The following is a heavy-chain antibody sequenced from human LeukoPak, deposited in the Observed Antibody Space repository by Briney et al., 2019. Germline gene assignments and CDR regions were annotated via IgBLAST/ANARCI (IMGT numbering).Heavy chain of an antibody. Sequence: SETLSLTCAVYGGSFSGYYWSWIRQPPGKGLEWVGEINHSGSTNYNPSLKSRVTISVDTSKNQFSLKLSSVTAADTAVYYCARAILGSYYYYYYYMDVWGKGTTVTVSS. V-gene: IGHV4-34*01. J-gene: IGHJ6*03. CDR2: INHSGST. CDR3: ARAILGSYYYYYYYMDV. CDR1: GGSFSGYY. D-gene: IGHD1-26*01.